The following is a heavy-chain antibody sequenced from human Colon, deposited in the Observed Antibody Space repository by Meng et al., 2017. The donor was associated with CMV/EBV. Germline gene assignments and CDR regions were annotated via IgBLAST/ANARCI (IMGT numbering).Heavy chain of an antibody. V-gene: IGHV1-46*01. CDR1: GYTFTSYY. Sequence: GESLKISCKASGYTFTSYYMHWVRQAPGQGLEWMGIINPSGGSTSYAQKFQGRVTMTRDTSTSTVYMELSSLRSEDTAVYYCARDGRDFWSGPQGNWFDPWGQGTLVTVSS. CDR2: INPSGGST. CDR3: ARDGRDFWSGPQGNWFDP. J-gene: IGHJ5*02. D-gene: IGHD3-3*01.